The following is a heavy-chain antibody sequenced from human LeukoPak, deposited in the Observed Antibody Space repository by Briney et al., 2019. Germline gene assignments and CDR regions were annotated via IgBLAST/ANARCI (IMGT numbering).Heavy chain of an antibody. Sequence: GGSLRLSCAATGFTFSNYAMHWVRQAPGKGLEWVAVIGYDGGNIHYADSVKGRFTISRDNAKNSLYLQMNSLRAEDTAVYYCARWSYSSGWFIDYWGQGTLVTVSS. CDR3: ARWSYSSGWFIDY. CDR1: GFTFSNYA. CDR2: IGYDGGNI. J-gene: IGHJ4*02. V-gene: IGHV3-30-3*01. D-gene: IGHD6-19*01.